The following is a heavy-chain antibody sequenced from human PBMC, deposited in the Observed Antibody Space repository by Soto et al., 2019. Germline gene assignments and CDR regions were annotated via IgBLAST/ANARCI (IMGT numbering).Heavy chain of an antibody. CDR2: ISAYNGNT. V-gene: IGHV1-18*04. CDR3: AVHTIIAAAGTSYFDY. CDR1: GYTFTSYG. D-gene: IGHD6-13*01. Sequence: ASVKVSCKASGYTFTSYGISWVRQAPGQGLEWMGWISAYNGNTNYAQKLQGRVTMTTDTSTSPAYMELRSLRSDDTAVYYCAVHTIIAAAGTSYFDYWGQGTLVTVSS. J-gene: IGHJ4*02.